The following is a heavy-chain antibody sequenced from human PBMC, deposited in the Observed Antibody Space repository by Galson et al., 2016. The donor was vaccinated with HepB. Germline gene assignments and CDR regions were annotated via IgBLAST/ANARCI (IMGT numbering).Heavy chain of an antibody. Sequence: SLRLSCAASGFSISRHAMHWVRQAPGKGLEWVALIFYDASKKYCADSVKGRFTISRDTSKNTLYLQMNSLRAEDTAVYYCARGGGTSSYYYWGMDVWGQGTTVTVSS. D-gene: IGHD1-14*01. CDR1: GFSISRHA. CDR2: IFYDASKK. CDR3: ARGGGTSSYYYWGMDV. V-gene: IGHV3-30-3*01. J-gene: IGHJ6*02.